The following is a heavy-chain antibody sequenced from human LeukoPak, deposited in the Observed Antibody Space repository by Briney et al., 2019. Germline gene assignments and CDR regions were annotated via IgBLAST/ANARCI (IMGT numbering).Heavy chain of an antibody. D-gene: IGHD2-2*01. Sequence: PSETLSLTCAVYGGSFSGYYWSWIRQPPGKGLEWIGEINHSGSTNYNPSLKSRVTISVDTSKNQFSLKLSSVTAADTAVYYCAREFTKYAFDIWGQGTMVTVSS. CDR2: INHSGST. J-gene: IGHJ3*02. CDR1: GGSFSGYY. V-gene: IGHV4-34*01. CDR3: AREFTKYAFDI.